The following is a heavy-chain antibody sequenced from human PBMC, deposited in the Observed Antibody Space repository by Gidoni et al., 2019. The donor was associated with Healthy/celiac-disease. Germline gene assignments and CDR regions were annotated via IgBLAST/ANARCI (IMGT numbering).Heavy chain of an antibody. CDR1: GYSFTSSW. Sequence: EVQLVQSGAEVKKPGESLKISCKGSGYSFTSSWLGWVRQMPGKGLEWMWIIYPGDSDTRYSPSFQGHVTISADKSISTAYLQWSSLKASDTAMYYCARRGGGGVTGVNWFDPWGQGTLVTVSS. J-gene: IGHJ5*02. D-gene: IGHD3-10*01. V-gene: IGHV5-51*03. CDR2: IYPGDSDT. CDR3: ARRGGGGVTGVNWFDP.